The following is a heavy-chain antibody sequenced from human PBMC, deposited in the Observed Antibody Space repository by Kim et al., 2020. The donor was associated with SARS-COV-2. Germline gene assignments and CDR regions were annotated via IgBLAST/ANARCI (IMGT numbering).Heavy chain of an antibody. CDR2: IYYSGTT. D-gene: IGHD5-12*01. Sequence: SETLSLTCTVSGGSINRSPYYWGWIRQPPGKGLEWIGSIYYSGTTYYKPSLKSRVTISVDTSKNQFSLNLTSVTAADTAVYFCARRGPGYALDYWGQGTLVTVSS. J-gene: IGHJ4*02. V-gene: IGHV4-39*01. CDR3: ARRGPGYALDY. CDR1: GGSINRSPYY.